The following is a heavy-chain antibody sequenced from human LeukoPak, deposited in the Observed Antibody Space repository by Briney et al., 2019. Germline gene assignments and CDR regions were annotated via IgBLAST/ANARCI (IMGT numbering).Heavy chain of an antibody. J-gene: IGHJ4*02. CDR1: GGSFSGYY. D-gene: IGHD5-18*01. CDR3: ARRRGYSYGYFDY. V-gene: IGHV4-34*01. Sequence: SETLSLTCAVYGGSFSGYYWSWIRQPPGKGLEWIGEINHSGSTNYNPSLKSRVTISVDTSKNQFSLKLSPVTAADTAVYYCARRRGYSYGYFDYWGQGTLVTVSS. CDR2: INHSGST.